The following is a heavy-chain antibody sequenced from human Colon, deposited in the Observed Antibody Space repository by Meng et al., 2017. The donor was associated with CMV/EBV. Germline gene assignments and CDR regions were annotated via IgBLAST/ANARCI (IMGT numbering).Heavy chain of an antibody. CDR2: VYYSGSA. CDR3: ARGVGHATNNSLDH. J-gene: IGHJ4*02. Sequence: GSLRLSCTVSGDSLRDHYWSWIRQPPGKGLEWMGYVYYSGSATYSPSLRSRIPISVDTSRNQISLKLRSVTAADTAMYFCARGVGHATNNSLDHWGQGTLVTVSS. V-gene: IGHV4-59*11. CDR1: GDSLRDHY. D-gene: IGHD1-1*01.